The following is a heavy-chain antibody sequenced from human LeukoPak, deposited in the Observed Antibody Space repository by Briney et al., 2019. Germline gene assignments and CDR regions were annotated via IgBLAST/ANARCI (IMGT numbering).Heavy chain of an antibody. J-gene: IGHJ4*02. Sequence: PGGSLRLSCAASGFTVSSNYMSWVRQAPGKGLEWVSVIYSGGSTYYADSVKGRFTISRDNSKNTLYLQMNSLRSEDTAVYYCANPRYDSSGYYYVDWGQGTLVTVSS. D-gene: IGHD3-22*01. CDR3: ANPRYDSSGYYYVD. CDR1: GFTVSSNY. V-gene: IGHV3-53*05. CDR2: IYSGGST.